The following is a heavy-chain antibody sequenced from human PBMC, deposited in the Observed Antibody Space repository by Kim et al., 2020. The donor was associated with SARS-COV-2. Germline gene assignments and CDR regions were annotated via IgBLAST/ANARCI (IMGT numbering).Heavy chain of an antibody. CDR3: ARDRGRKWEPGGIDY. CDR2: IYHSGST. D-gene: IGHD1-26*01. Sequence: SETLSLTCTVSGYSISSGYYWGWIRQPPGKGLEWIGSIYHSGSTYYNPSLKSRVTISVDTSKNQFSLKLSSVTAADTAVYYCARDRGRKWEPGGIDYWGQGTLVTVSS. CDR1: GYSISSGYY. J-gene: IGHJ4*02. V-gene: IGHV4-38-2*02.